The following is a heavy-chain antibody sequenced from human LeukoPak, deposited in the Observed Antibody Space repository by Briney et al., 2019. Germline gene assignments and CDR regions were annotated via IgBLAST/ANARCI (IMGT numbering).Heavy chain of an antibody. V-gene: IGHV3-21*01. CDR2: ISSSSSYI. CDR1: GFTFSDHY. J-gene: IGHJ4*02. Sequence: PGGSLRLSCAASGFTFSDHYMDWVRQAPGKGLEWVSSISSSSSYIYYADSVKGRFTISRDNAKNSLYLQMNSLRAENTAVYYCARGRTIVTTLDYWGQGTLVTVSS. D-gene: IGHD4-17*01. CDR3: ARGRTIVTTLDY.